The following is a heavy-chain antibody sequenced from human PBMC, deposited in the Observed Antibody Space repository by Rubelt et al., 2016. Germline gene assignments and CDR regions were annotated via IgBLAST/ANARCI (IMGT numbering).Heavy chain of an antibody. CDR2: ISGSGDST. J-gene: IGHJ6*02. V-gene: IGHV3-23*04. CDR3: ASGTIGMGV. Sequence: EVQLVESGGGLVQPGGSLRLSRAGSGFRWMNWVRQAPGKGLEWVSTISGSGDSTFHADSVMGRFTISRDTSKNTLYLQMNSLRAEDTAVYYCASGTIGMGVWGQGTTVTVSS. CDR1: GFRW. D-gene: IGHD1-14*01.